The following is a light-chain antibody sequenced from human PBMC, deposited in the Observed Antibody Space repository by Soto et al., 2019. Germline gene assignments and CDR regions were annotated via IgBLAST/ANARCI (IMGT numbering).Light chain of an antibody. J-gene: IGKJ5*01. Sequence: EMEMTHSPATLPVSPGERATLSCRASQSVRDNLAWYQQKPGQAPRLLIYGASTRATGIPARFSGSGSGTTFTLTISRLEPEDFAVYYCQHYGTSLLTFGQGTRLEIK. CDR1: QSVRDN. CDR3: QHYGTSLLT. CDR2: GAS. V-gene: IGKV3D-15*01.